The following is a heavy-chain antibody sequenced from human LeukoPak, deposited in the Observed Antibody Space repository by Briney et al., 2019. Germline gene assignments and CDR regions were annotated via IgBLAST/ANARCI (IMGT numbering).Heavy chain of an antibody. CDR3: ARAGYWFGEPYFDY. Sequence: GASVKVSCKASGYTFTSYDINWVRQATGQGLEWMGWMNPNSGNTGYTQKFQGRVTMTRNTSISTAYMELSSLRSEDTAVYYCARAGYWFGEPYFDYWGQGTLVTVSS. CDR1: GYTFTSYD. V-gene: IGHV1-8*01. CDR2: MNPNSGNT. J-gene: IGHJ4*02. D-gene: IGHD3-10*01.